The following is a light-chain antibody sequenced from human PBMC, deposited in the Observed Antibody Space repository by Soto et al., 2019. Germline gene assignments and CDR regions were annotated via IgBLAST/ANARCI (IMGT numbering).Light chain of an antibody. J-gene: IGKJ1*01. CDR2: WAS. Sequence: DIVMTQSPDSLAVSLGERATINCKSSQSVLYSSNHKNYLAWYQLKPGQPPKLLIYWASTRESGVPDRFSGSGYGTDFTLTISSLQAEDVAVYYCQQYFRPWTFGQGTKVEIK. CDR3: QQYFRPWT. CDR1: QSVLYSSNHKNY. V-gene: IGKV4-1*01.